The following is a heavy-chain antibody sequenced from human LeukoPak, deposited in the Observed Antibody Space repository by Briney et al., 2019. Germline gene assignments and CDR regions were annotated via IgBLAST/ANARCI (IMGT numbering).Heavy chain of an antibody. CDR3: AKDFGPYCSSTSCFLTQFDY. CDR1: GFTFSIYA. J-gene: IGHJ4*02. Sequence: GGSLRLSCAASGFTFSIYAMSWVRQAPGKGLEWVSAISGSGGSTYYADSVKGRFTISRDNSKNTLYLQMNSLRAEDTAVYYCAKDFGPYCSSTSCFLTQFDYWGQGTLVTVSS. D-gene: IGHD2-2*01. V-gene: IGHV3-23*01. CDR2: ISGSGGST.